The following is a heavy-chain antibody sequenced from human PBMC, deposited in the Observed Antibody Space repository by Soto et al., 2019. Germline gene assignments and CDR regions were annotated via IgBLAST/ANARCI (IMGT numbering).Heavy chain of an antibody. Sequence: GGSLRLSCAASGFTFSSYGMHWVRQAPGKGLEWVAVISYDGSNKYYADSVKGRFTISRDNSKNTLYLQMNSLRAEDTAVYYCAKDLPGFWSGYYSGPFDYWGQGPLVTVYS. D-gene: IGHD3-3*01. J-gene: IGHJ4*02. CDR2: ISYDGSNK. CDR3: AKDLPGFWSGYYSGPFDY. CDR1: GFTFSSYG. V-gene: IGHV3-30*18.